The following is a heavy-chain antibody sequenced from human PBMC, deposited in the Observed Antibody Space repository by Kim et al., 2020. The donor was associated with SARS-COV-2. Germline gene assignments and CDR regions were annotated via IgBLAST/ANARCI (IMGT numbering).Heavy chain of an antibody. V-gene: IGHV2-70*11. CDR3: ARIRGYDILTGYSRGMDV. CDR1: GFSLSTSGMC. Sequence: SGPTLVNPTQTLTLTCTFSGFSLSTSGMCVSWIRQPPGKALEWLARIDWDDDKYYSTSLKTRLTISKDTSKSQVVLTMTNMDPVDTGTYYCARIRGYDILTGYSRGMDVWGQGSTVTVSS. J-gene: IGHJ6*02. D-gene: IGHD3-9*01. CDR2: IDWDDDK.